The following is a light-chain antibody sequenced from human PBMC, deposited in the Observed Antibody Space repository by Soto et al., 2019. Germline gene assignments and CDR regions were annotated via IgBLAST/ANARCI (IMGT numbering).Light chain of an antibody. V-gene: IGKV1-33*01. CDR2: DAS. Sequence: DIQMTQSPSSLSASVRNRVTNACQARQDIATYLNWYQQKPGKAPNLLIYDASNLETGVPSRFSGGGSGTHFTFTISNLQPEDIATYYCQQYDNRPPTWTFGQGTKVDIK. CDR1: QDIATY. J-gene: IGKJ1*01. CDR3: QQYDNRPPTWT.